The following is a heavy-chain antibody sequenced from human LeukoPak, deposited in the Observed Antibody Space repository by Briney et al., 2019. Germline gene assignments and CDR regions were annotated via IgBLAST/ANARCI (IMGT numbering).Heavy chain of an antibody. CDR1: GGTFSSYA. CDR2: IIPIFGTA. J-gene: IGHJ3*02. CDR3: ATDCSSTSFYILTDAFDI. D-gene: IGHD2-2*02. Sequence: SVKVSCKASGGTFSSYAISWVRQAPGQGLEWMGVIIPIFGTANYAQKFQGRVTITADESTSTAYMELSSLRSEDTAVYYCATDCSSTSFYILTDAFDIWGQGTMVTVSS. V-gene: IGHV1-69*13.